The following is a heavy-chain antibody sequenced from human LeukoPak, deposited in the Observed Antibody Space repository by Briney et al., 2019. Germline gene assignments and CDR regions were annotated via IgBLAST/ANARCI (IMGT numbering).Heavy chain of an antibody. D-gene: IGHD5-18*01. CDR2: ISSSSSTI. J-gene: IGHJ4*02. CDR3: AREKREAYSYGLDY. Sequence: GRSLRLSCAASGFTFSSYSMNWVRQAPGKGLEWVSYISSSSSTIYYADSVKGRFTISRDNAKNSLYLQMNSLRAEDTAVYYCAREKREAYSYGLDYWGQGTLVTVSS. CDR1: GFTFSSYS. V-gene: IGHV3-48*01.